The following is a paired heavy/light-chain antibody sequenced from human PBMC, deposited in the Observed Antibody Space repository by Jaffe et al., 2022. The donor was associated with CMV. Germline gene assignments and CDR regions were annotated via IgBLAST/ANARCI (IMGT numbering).Heavy chain of an antibody. CDR1: GFTLDNYA. J-gene: IGHJ4*02. CDR2: ISGSGGST. Sequence: EVHLLESGGGLVQPGGSLRLSCVVSGFTLDNYAMTWVRQAPGKGLQWVSAISGSGGSTYYADSVKGRFTISRDISKNTLYLQMNTLRAGDTAIYSCARGNSAYYSYHDYWGQGILVTVSS. V-gene: IGHV3-23*01. CDR3: ARGNSAYYSYHDY. D-gene: IGHD3-22*01.
Light chain of an antibody. J-gene: IGLJ3*02. Sequence: QPVLTHSSSASASLGSSVKLTCTLSSGHSTYTIAWHQRQPGKAPRYLMNIEGSGNYNKGTGVPDRFSGSSSGADRYLTISNLQSEDEGDYYCETWDSNSLWVFGGGTQLTVL. CDR1: SGHSTYT. CDR3: ETWDSNSLWV. V-gene: IGLV4-60*03. CDR2: IEGSGNY.